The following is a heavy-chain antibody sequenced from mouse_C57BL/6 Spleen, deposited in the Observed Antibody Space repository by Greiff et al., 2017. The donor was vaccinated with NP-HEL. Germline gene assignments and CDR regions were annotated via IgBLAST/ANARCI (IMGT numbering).Heavy chain of an antibody. CDR1: GYTFTDYY. J-gene: IGHJ4*01. D-gene: IGHD2-3*01. CDR2: IYPGSGNT. V-gene: IGHV1-76*01. CDR3: AREDGPYYYAMDY. Sequence: QVQLKQSGAELVRPGASVKLSCKASGYTFTDYYINWVKQRPGQGLEWIARIYPGSGNTYYNEKFKGKATLTAEKSSSTAYMQLSSLTSEDSAVYFCAREDGPYYYAMDYWGQGTSVTVSS.